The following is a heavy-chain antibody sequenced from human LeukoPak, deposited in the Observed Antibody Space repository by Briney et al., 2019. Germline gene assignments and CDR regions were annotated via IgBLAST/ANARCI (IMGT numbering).Heavy chain of an antibody. Sequence: GESLRISCKGSGYTFISNWITWVRQMPGKGLEWMGRIDPSDSYTNYSPSFQGHVAISADKSTSTAYLQWSSLKASGTAMYYCASRATVPPYNWFDPWGQGTLSPSPQ. CDR3: ASRATVPPYNWFDP. CDR2: IDPSDSYT. D-gene: IGHD4-17*01. CDR1: GYTFISNW. J-gene: IGHJ5*02. V-gene: IGHV5-10-1*01.